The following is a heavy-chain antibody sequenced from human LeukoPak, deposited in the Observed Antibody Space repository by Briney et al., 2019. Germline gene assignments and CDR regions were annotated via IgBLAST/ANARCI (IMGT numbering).Heavy chain of an antibody. Sequence: PGRSLRLSCAASGFTFSSYGMHWVRQAPGKGLEWVAVIWYDGSNKYYADSVKGRFTISRDNSKNTLYLQMNSLRAEDTAVYYCARDREWEHNGNGMDVWGQGTTVTVSS. J-gene: IGHJ6*02. V-gene: IGHV3-33*01. CDR3: ARDREWEHNGNGMDV. D-gene: IGHD1-26*01. CDR2: IWYDGSNK. CDR1: GFTFSSYG.